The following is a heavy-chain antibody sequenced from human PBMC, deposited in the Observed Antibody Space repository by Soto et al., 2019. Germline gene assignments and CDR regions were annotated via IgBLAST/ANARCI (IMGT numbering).Heavy chain of an antibody. CDR2: INHSGST. J-gene: IGHJ4*02. CDR3: ARRFYGDYYFDY. V-gene: IGHV4-34*01. CDR1: GGSFSGYY. D-gene: IGHD4-17*01. Sequence: SETVSLTCAVYGGSFSGYYWSWIRQPPGKGLEWIGEINHSGSTNYNPSLKSRVTISVDTSKNQFSLKLSSVTAADTAVYYCARRFYGDYYFDYWGQGTQVTVSS.